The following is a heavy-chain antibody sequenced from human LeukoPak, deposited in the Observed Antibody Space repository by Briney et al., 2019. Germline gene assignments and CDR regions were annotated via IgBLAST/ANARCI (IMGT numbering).Heavy chain of an antibody. CDR3: ARVLASNMVASQGAVAGHYFDY. V-gene: IGHV6-1*01. CDR2: TYYRSKWHN. CDR1: GDSVSSNSAA. Sequence: SQTLSLTCAISGDSVSSNSAAWNWIRPSPSRGLEWLGRTYYRSKWHNDYAVSVKSRITINPDTSKNQFSLQLNFVTPEDTAVYYCARVLASNMVASQGAVAGHYFDYWGQGTLVTVSS. J-gene: IGHJ4*02. D-gene: IGHD5-12*01.